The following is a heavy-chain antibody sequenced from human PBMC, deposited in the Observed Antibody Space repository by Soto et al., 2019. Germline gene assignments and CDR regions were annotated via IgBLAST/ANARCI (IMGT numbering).Heavy chain of an antibody. CDR3: ARPMGGYYYGMDV. J-gene: IGHJ6*02. D-gene: IGHD2-15*01. Sequence: ESLKISCKGSGYSFSNYWIGWVRQMPGKGLEWMGIIYPGDSDTRYSPSFQGQVTISADKSINTAHLQWSSLKPSDTAIYYRARPMGGYYYGMDVWGQGTPVTVYS. V-gene: IGHV5-51*01. CDR1: GYSFSNYW. CDR2: IYPGDSDT.